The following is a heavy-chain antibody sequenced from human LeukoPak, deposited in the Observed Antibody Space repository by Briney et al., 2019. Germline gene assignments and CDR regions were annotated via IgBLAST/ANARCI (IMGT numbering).Heavy chain of an antibody. Sequence: TGGSLRLSCSASGLTFSRYAMHWVRQAPGKGLEYVSAISSDGGSTYYADSVKGRFTISRDNSKNTLYVQMNSLRAEDTAVYYCARGLGYGWFDPWGQGTLVTVSS. J-gene: IGHJ5*02. CDR1: GLTFSRYA. D-gene: IGHD3-10*01. CDR3: ARGLGYGWFDP. V-gene: IGHV3-64*05. CDR2: ISSDGGST.